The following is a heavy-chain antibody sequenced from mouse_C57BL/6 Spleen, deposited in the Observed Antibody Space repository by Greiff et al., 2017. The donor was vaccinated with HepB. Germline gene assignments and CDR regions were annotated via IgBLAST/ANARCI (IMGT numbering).Heavy chain of an antibody. D-gene: IGHD2-4*01. CDR2: ISSGSSTI. J-gene: IGHJ4*01. CDR1: GFTFSDYG. V-gene: IGHV5-17*03. Sequence: EVMLVESGGGLVKPGGSLKLSCAASGFTFSDYGMHWVRQAPEKGLEWVAYISSGSSTIYYADTVKGRFTISRDNAKNTLYLQMTSLRSGDTAMYYCVRPYDYHREVFDAMDYWGQGTSVTVSS. CDR3: VRPYDYHREVFDAMDY.